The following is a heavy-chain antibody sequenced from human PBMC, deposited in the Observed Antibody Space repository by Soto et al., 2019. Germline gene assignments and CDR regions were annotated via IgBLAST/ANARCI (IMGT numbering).Heavy chain of an antibody. CDR3: ARRTWGMDV. CDR2: IFHNGNT. V-gene: IGHV4-4*02. D-gene: IGHD2-8*01. CDR1: SCSIRSINW. J-gene: IGHJ6*02. Sequence: QVQLHESGPVLVKASGTLSLTFAVSSCSIRSINWWSSVRDSPGKGLECIGEIFHNGNTYYNPSLTSRVTISVDTSKNQFTLNLRSVTAADTAVYYCARRTWGMDVWGQGTTVTVSS.